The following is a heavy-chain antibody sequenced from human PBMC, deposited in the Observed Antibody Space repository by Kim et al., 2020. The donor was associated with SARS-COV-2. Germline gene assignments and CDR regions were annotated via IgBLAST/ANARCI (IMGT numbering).Heavy chain of an antibody. V-gene: IGHV3-30*18. D-gene: IGHD6-19*01. CDR1: GFTLSSYG. CDR2: ISYDGSNK. J-gene: IGHJ4*02. Sequence: GGSLRLSCAASGFTLSSYGMHWVRQAPGKGLEWVAVISYDGSNKYYADSVKGRFTISRDNSKNTLYLQMNSLRAEDTAVYYCAKGPYSSGWTYFDYWGQG. CDR3: AKGPYSSGWTYFDY.